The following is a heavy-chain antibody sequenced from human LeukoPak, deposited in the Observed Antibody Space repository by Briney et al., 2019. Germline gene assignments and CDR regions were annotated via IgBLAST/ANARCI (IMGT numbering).Heavy chain of an antibody. CDR1: GGSISSSSYY. J-gene: IGHJ4*02. CDR3: ARRYSGTNFDY. D-gene: IGHD1-26*01. CDR2: IYYSGST. Sequence: SETLSLTCTVSGGSISSSSYYGGWIRQPPGKGLEWIGSIYYSGSTYYNPSRKSRVTIPVDPSKNQFSLKLSSVPAADTAVYYCARRYSGTNFDYWGQGTLVTVSS. V-gene: IGHV4-39*01.